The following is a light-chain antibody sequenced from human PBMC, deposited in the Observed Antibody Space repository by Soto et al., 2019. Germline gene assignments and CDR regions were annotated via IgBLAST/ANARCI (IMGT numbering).Light chain of an antibody. J-gene: IGKJ1*01. CDR2: VAS. V-gene: IGKV1-17*01. CDR1: QDIKDH. Sequence: DIQMTQSPSSLSASVGDRVTFTCRASQDIKDHLGWYQQKPGKAPKSLIYVASRLQSGVPPRFSGSGSGTEFTLTISSLQPEDFATYFCLQHNSDRWTFVQGTKVEI. CDR3: LQHNSDRWT.